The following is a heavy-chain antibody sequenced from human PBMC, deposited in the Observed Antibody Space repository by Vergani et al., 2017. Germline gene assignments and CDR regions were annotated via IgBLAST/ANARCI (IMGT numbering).Heavy chain of an antibody. CDR3: ARGYDSSGYDRPSLVY. V-gene: IGHV4-39*01. CDR2: IYYSGST. D-gene: IGHD3-22*01. Sequence: QLQLQESGPGLVKPSETLSLTCTVSGGSISSSSYYWGWIRQPPGKGLEWVGSIYYSGSTYHNPSLKSRVTISVDTSKNQFALKLSSVTAADTAVYYCARGYDSSGYDRPSLVYWGQGTLVTVSS. J-gene: IGHJ4*02. CDR1: GGSISSSSYY.